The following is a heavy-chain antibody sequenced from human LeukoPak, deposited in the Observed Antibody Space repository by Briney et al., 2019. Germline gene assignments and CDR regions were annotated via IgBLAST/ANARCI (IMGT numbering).Heavy chain of an antibody. CDR1: GFTFSSYG. CDR3: VFDWLLKWDV. J-gene: IGHJ6*02. D-gene: IGHD3-9*01. V-gene: IGHV3-30*03. Sequence: LRLSCAASGFTFSSYGTQWVRQAPGKGLEWVAVISYDGSNKYYADSVKGRFTISRDNSKNTLYLQMNSLRAEDTAVYYSVFDWLLKWDVWGQGTTVTVSS. CDR2: ISYDGSNK.